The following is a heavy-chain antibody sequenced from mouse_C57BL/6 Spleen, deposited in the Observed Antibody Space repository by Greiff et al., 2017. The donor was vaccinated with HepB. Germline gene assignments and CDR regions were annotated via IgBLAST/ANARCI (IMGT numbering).Heavy chain of an antibody. D-gene: IGHD2-2*01. J-gene: IGHJ2*01. CDR2: IWSGGST. CDR3: ARNGYDPYFDY. CDR1: GFSLTSYG. Sequence: VMLVESGPGLVQPSQSLSITCPVSGFSLTSYGVHWVRQSPGKGLEWLGVIWSGGSTDYNAAFISRLSISKDNSKSQVFFKMNSLQADDTAIYYCARNGYDPYFDYWGQGTTLTVSS. V-gene: IGHV2-2*01.